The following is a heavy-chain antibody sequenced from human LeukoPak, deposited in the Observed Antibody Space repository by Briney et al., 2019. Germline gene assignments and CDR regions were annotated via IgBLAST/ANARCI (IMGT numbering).Heavy chain of an antibody. V-gene: IGHV4-34*01. D-gene: IGHD6-13*01. CDR3: ARQVAAARWFDP. J-gene: IGHJ5*02. CDR2: INHSGST. CDR1: GGSFSGYY. Sequence: SETLSLTCAVYGGSFSGYYWSWIRQPPGKGLEWIGEINHSGSTNYNPSLKSRVTISVDTSKNQFSLNLSSVTAADTAVYYCARQVAAARWFDPWGQGTLVTVSS.